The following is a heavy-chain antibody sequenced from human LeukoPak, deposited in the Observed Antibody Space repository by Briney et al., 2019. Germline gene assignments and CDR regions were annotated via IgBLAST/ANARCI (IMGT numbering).Heavy chain of an antibody. CDR1: GGSISSYY. CDR2: IYTSGST. D-gene: IGHD4-11*01. J-gene: IGHJ6*03. CDR3: ARLPVYSNYLGGTYYYYYYMDV. V-gene: IGHV4-4*09. Sequence: SETLSLTCTVSGGSISSYYWSWIRQPPGKGLEWIGYIYTSGSTNYNPSLKSRVTISVDTSKNQFSLKLSSVTAADTAVYYCARLPVYSNYLGGTYYYYYYMDVWGKGTTVTVPS.